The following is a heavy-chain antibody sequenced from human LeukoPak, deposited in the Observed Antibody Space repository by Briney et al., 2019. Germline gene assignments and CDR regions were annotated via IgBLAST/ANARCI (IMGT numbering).Heavy chain of an antibody. CDR3: ARELGGTKTGGFDI. J-gene: IGHJ3*02. V-gene: IGHV3-64*02. D-gene: IGHD1-14*01. CDR1: GFRFSYHD. CDR2: IGAAGAHT. Sequence: QPGGSLRLSCAASGFRFSYHDMHWVRQAPGKGLEFVSSIGAAGAHTFYADSVKGRFTISRDNFQSTMYLQMDGLRPEDSAVYYCARELGGTKTGGFDIWGQGRVVTVSS.